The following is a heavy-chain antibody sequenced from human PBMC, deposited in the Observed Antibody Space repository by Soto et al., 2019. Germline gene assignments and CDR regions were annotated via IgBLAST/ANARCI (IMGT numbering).Heavy chain of an antibody. CDR1: GGSINSGDYY. Sequence: QMQLQESGPGLVKPSQTLSLTCTVSGGSINSGDYYWSWIRQSPGKGLEWIAYIYYTGRTHYNPSLESRVSISIDTSKNQFSLKLNSVTAADTAVYYCAREAVDYGRSSGGGYYYYGMDVWGQGTTVTVSS. CDR3: AREAVDYGRSSGGGYYYYGMDV. J-gene: IGHJ6*02. V-gene: IGHV4-30-4*01. D-gene: IGHD6-6*01. CDR2: IYYTGRT.